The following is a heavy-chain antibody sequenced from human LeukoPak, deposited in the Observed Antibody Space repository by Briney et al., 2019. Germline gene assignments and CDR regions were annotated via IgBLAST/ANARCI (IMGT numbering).Heavy chain of an antibody. J-gene: IGHJ4*02. Sequence: PGGSLRLSCAASGFIFSDYFMDWVRQAPGKGLEWVGRIRKKGDRYTTECVASVKGRFVISRDDSKNSLFLQMNSLRAEDTAMYYCVRDNWGTDYWGQGTLVTVSS. CDR3: VRDNWGTDY. CDR2: IRKKGDRYTT. CDR1: GFIFSDYF. V-gene: IGHV3-72*01. D-gene: IGHD7-27*01.